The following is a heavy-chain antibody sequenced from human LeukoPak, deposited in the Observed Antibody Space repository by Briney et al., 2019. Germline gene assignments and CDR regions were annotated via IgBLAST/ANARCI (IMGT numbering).Heavy chain of an antibody. CDR1: GFTFSRCW. CDR3: ASSVVVTTRGAYDY. V-gene: IGHV3-7*01. CDR2: IKEDGSDK. Sequence: PGGSLRLSCAASGFTFSRCWMKWVRQAPGKGLEWVANIKEDGSDKYYVDSVKGRFTLSRDNAKNSLYLQMNSLRVEDTAVYYCASSVVVTTRGAYDYWGQGTLVTVSS. J-gene: IGHJ4*02. D-gene: IGHD4/OR15-4a*01.